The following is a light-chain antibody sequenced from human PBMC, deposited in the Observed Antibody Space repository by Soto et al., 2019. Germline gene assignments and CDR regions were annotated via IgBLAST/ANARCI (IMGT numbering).Light chain of an antibody. CDR3: QVWDSSSDPYV. CDR1: NIGSKS. J-gene: IGLJ1*01. Sequence: SYELTQPPSVSVAPGKTARITCGGNNIGSKSVHWYQQKPGQAPVLVIYYDSDRPSGIPERFSGSNSGNTATLTISRVEAGDEADYFCQVWDSSSDPYVFGTGTTLTVL. CDR2: YDS. V-gene: IGLV3-21*04.